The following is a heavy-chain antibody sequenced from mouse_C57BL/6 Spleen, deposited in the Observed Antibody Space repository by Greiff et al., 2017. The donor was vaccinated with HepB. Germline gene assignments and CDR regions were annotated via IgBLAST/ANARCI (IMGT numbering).Heavy chain of an antibody. CDR2: ISSGSSTI. CDR3: ARSITTVVATDAMDY. V-gene: IGHV5-17*01. D-gene: IGHD1-1*01. Sequence: EVQVVESGGGLVKPGGSLKLSCAASGFTFSDYGMHWVRQAPEKGLEWVAYISSGSSTIYYADTVKGRFTISRDNAKNTLFLQMTSLRSEDTAMYYCARSITTVVATDAMDYWGQGTSVTVSS. J-gene: IGHJ4*01. CDR1: GFTFSDYG.